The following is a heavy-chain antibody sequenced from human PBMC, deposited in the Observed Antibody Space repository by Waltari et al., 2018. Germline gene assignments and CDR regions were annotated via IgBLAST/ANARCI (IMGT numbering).Heavy chain of an antibody. CDR2: IYYSGST. J-gene: IGHJ5*02. D-gene: IGHD5-12*01. CDR3: ARGFGSATTSRFDP. CDR1: GGSISSHY. V-gene: IGHV4-59*11. Sequence: QVQLQESGPGLVKPSETLSLTCTVSGGSISSHYWSWIRQPPGKGLEWIGYIYYSGSTNYNPSLKSRVTISVDTSKNQFSLEVRSVTAADTAVYYCARGFGSATTSRFDPWGQGIVVTVSS.